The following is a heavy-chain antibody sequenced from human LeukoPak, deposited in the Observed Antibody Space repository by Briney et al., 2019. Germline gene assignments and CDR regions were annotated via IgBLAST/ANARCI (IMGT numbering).Heavy chain of an antibody. J-gene: IGHJ4*02. D-gene: IGHD6-19*01. CDR1: GYTFTSYY. CDR3: ARGYSSGWYKY. CDR2: INPSGGST. Sequence: GASVKVSCKASGYTFTSYYMHWVRQAPGQGLEWMGIINPSGGSTSYAQKFQGRVTMPRDTFTSTVYMELSSLRSEDTAVYYCARGYSSGWYKYWGQGTLVTVSS. V-gene: IGHV1-46*01.